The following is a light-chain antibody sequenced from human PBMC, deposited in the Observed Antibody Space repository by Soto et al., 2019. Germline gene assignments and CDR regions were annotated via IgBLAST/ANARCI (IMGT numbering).Light chain of an antibody. V-gene: IGKV3-11*01. CDR1: QSVSSY. CDR3: QQRGNGLT. Sequence: EIVLTQSPATLSLSPGERATLSCRASQSVSSYLAWYQQKPGQAPRLLIYDASNRATGIPARFSGSGSGTDFTLTISSLEPEDFAVYYCQQRGNGLTFGGGTKLEIK. J-gene: IGKJ4*01. CDR2: DAS.